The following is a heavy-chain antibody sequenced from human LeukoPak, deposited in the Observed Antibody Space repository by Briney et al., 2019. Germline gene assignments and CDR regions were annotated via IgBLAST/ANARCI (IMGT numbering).Heavy chain of an antibody. CDR3: ARGLKRKDSSGYYPFDY. V-gene: IGHV1-69*05. J-gene: IGHJ4*02. D-gene: IGHD3-22*01. Sequence: ASVKVSCKASGGTFSSYAISWVRQAPGQGLEWMGGIIPIFGTANYAQEFQGRVTITTDESTSTAYMELSSLRSEDTAVYYCARGLKRKDSSGYYPFDYWGQGTLVTVSS. CDR1: GGTFSSYA. CDR2: IIPIFGTA.